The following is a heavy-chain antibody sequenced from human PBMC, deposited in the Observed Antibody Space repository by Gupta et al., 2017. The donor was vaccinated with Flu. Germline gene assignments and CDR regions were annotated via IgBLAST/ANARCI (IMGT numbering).Heavy chain of an antibody. CDR3: ASYCSSTSYPTTN. CDR2: IWYDGSNK. V-gene: IGHV3-33*01. J-gene: IGHJ4*02. Sequence: RQAPGKGLEWVAVIWYDGSNKYYADSVKGRFTISRDNSKNTLYLQMNSLRAEDTAVYYCASYCSSTSYPTTNWGQGTLVTVSS. D-gene: IGHD2-2*01.